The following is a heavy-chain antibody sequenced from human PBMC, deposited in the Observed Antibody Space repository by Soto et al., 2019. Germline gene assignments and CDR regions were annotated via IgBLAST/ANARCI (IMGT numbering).Heavy chain of an antibody. D-gene: IGHD2-21*02. CDR1: GGTLSSYA. Sequence: SVKVSCKASGGTLSSYAISWVRQAPGEGLEWMGGIIPIFGTANYAQKFQGRVTITADESTSTAYMELSSLRSEDTAVYYCARDSLAYCGGDCYSGPTYYYGMDVWGQGTTVTVSS. CDR2: IIPIFGTA. V-gene: IGHV1-69*13. CDR3: ARDSLAYCGGDCYSGPTYYYGMDV. J-gene: IGHJ6*01.